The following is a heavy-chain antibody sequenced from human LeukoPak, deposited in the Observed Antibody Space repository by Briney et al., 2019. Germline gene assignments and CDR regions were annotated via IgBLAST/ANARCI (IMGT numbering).Heavy chain of an antibody. CDR2: IYYSGST. CDR1: GGSISSYY. CDR3: ARSGESRITIFGVPTHDAFDI. V-gene: IGHV4-59*01. D-gene: IGHD3-3*01. Sequence: SETLSLTCTVSGGSISSYYWSWIRQPPGKGLEGIGYIYYSGSTNYNPSLKSRVTISVDTSKNQFSLKLSSVTAADTAVYYCARSGESRITIFGVPTHDAFDIWGQGTMVTVSS. J-gene: IGHJ3*02.